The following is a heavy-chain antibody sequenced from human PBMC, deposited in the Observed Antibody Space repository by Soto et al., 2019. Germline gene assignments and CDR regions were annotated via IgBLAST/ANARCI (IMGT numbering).Heavy chain of an antibody. J-gene: IGHJ4*02. CDR3: ASSYGSGYRAFDY. CDR2: VNPIVSMS. Sequence: QVQLVQSGAEVKRPGSSVKVSCKASGDTFNFYSINWVRQAPGVGLEWMGMVNPIVSMSNYAQNFQGRVTMTADKSTSTAYMELSSLRSEDTAIYYGASSYGSGYRAFDYWGQGSMVTVSS. CDR1: GDTFNFYS. V-gene: IGHV1-69*02. D-gene: IGHD3-10*01.